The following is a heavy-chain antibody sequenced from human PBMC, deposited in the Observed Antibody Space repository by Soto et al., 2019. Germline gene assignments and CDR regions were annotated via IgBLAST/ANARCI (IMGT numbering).Heavy chain of an antibody. Sequence: GGSLRLSCAASGFTFSSYGVHWVRQAPGKGLEWVAVIWYDGSNKYHADSVKGRFTISRDNSKNTLYLQMNSLRAEDTAVYYCARDPYSSSWSHFDYWGQGTLVTVSS. CDR2: IWYDGSNK. J-gene: IGHJ4*02. CDR1: GFTFSSYG. D-gene: IGHD6-13*01. V-gene: IGHV3-33*01. CDR3: ARDPYSSSWSHFDY.